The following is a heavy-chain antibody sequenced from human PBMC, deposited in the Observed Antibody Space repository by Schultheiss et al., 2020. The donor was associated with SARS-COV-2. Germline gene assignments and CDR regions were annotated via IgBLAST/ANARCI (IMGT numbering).Heavy chain of an antibody. J-gene: IGHJ4*02. Sequence: ASVKVSCKTSGYSFTTYYMHWVRQAPGQGLEWLAEINCLSGSTSYSEKFQGRLTMTRDTSTSTIFMELSSLTSDDTAVYYCAKAYSGYNIDFLGLGTLVTVSS. V-gene: IGHV1-46*01. D-gene: IGHD5-12*01. CDR3: AKAYSGYNIDF. CDR2: INCLSGST. CDR1: GYSFTTYY.